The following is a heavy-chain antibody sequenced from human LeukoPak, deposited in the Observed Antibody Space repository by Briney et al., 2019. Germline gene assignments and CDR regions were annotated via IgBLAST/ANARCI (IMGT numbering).Heavy chain of an antibody. CDR3: SRSRTGYYVDFDY. Sequence: SEPLSLTCAVSGGFISIGGYPWSWIRQPPGKGLERIGYNYHSGSTYYNPSLKSRVTISVDSSNNQFSLKLSSVTAADTAVYYCSRSRTGYYVDFDYWGQGTLVTVSS. D-gene: IGHD3/OR15-3a*01. CDR2: NYHSGST. J-gene: IGHJ4*02. V-gene: IGHV4-30-2*01. CDR1: GGFISIGGYP.